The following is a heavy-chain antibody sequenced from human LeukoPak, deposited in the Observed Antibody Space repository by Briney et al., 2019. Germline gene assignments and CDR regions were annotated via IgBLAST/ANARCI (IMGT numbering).Heavy chain of an antibody. V-gene: IGHV4-34*01. CDR1: GGSFSGYY. CDR2: INHSGSN. CDR3: ARGLVTHVGLWNY. D-gene: IGHD3-3*01. Sequence: SETLSLTCTVSGGSFSGYYWSWIRQPPGKGLEWLGEINHSGSNNYNPSPTSRVTISLDTSKNHFSLKLSSVTGADTAVYYCARGLVTHVGLWNYWGQGSLVTVSS. J-gene: IGHJ4*02.